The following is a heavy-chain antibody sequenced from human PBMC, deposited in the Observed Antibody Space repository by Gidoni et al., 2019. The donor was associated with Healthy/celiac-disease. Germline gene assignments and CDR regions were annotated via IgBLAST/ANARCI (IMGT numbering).Heavy chain of an antibody. D-gene: IGHD5-12*01. CDR3: VKVGMATIRGFGRGAFDI. J-gene: IGHJ3*02. Sequence: EVPLVESGGGLFQPGGSLRLSCSASGFTFSGYAMHWVRQAAGKGLEYVSAISSNGGSTYYADSVKGRFTSSRDNSKNTLYLQMSSLRAEDTAVYYCVKVGMATIRGFGRGAFDIWGQGTMVTVSS. V-gene: IGHV3-64D*08. CDR1: GFTFSGYA. CDR2: ISSNGGST.